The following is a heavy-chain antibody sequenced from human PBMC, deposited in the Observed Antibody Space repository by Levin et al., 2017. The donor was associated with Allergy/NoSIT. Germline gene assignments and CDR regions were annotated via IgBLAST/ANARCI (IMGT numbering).Heavy chain of an antibody. CDR3: ARGTGGLSSLRGVYYYPYYHGMDV. D-gene: IGHD2-8*02. CDR2: IYPGDSDT. V-gene: IGHV5-51*01. J-gene: IGHJ6*02. Sequence: GESLKISCKTSGYSFSSYWIGWVRQMPGKGLEWMGVIYPGDSDTRYSPSFEGQVTISADTSTTTTYLQWSSLKASDTGMYFCARGTGGLSSLRGVYYYPYYHGMDVWGQGTTVTVSS. CDR1: GYSFSSYW.